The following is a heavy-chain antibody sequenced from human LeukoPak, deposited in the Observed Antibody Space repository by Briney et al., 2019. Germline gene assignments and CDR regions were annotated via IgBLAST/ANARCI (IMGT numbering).Heavy chain of an antibody. CDR3: AKDITDYVSWIDY. CDR1: GFTFDDYA. Sequence: GRSLRLSCAASGFTFDDYAMHWVRQAPGNGLEWVSGISWNSGSIGYADSVKGRFTISRDNAKNSLYLQMNSLRAEDTALYYCAKDITDYVSWIDYWGQGTLVTVSS. J-gene: IGHJ4*02. CDR2: ISWNSGSI. V-gene: IGHV3-9*01. D-gene: IGHD3-16*01.